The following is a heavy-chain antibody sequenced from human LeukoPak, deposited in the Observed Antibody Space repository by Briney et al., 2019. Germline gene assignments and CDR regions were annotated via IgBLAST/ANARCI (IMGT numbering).Heavy chain of an antibody. J-gene: IGHJ4*02. V-gene: IGHV1-69*04. D-gene: IGHD1-1*01. Sequence: GASVKVSCKASGGTFSSYAISWVRQAPGQGLEWVGRIIPILGIANYAQKFQGRVTITADKSTSTAYMEVSSLRSEDTAVYYFARGVSGTALYYWDQGTLVTVSS. CDR3: ARGVSGTALYY. CDR1: GGTFSSYA. CDR2: IIPILGIA.